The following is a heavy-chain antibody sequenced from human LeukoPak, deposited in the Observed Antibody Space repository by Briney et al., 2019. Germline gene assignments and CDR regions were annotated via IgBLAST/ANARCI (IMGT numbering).Heavy chain of an antibody. CDR1: GYTFTSYD. CDR3: ARDRVGVGGNGWEN. D-gene: IGHD6-19*01. CDR2: MNPNNGST. Sequence: ASVKVSCKASGYTFTSYDINWVRQVTGQGLEWMGWMNPNNGSTGYVQKFQGRVTMTRDTSIGTAYMELSSLRSEDTAVYYCARDRVGVGGNGWENWGQGTLVTVSS. V-gene: IGHV1-8*01. J-gene: IGHJ4*02.